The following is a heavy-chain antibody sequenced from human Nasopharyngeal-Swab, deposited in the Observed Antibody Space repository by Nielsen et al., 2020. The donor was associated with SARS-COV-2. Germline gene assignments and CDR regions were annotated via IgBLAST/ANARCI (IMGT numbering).Heavy chain of an antibody. CDR2: INHSGST. J-gene: IGHJ6*02. D-gene: IGHD2-2*01. CDR3: ARNRVSSTSEAPNYYYYYGMDV. V-gene: IGHV4-34*01. Sequence: SETLSLTCAVYGGSFSGYYWSWIRQPPGKGLEWIGEINHSGSTNYNPSLKRRVTISVDTSKNQFSLKLSSVTAADTAVYYCARNRVSSTSEAPNYYYYYGMDVWGQGTTVTVSS. CDR1: GGSFSGYY.